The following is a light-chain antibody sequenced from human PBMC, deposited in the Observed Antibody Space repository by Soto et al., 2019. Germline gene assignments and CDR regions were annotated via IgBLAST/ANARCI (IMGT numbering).Light chain of an antibody. J-gene: IGKJ1*01. Sequence: AIQMTQSPSSLSASVGDRVTITCRASQGIRNDLGWYQQKPGEAPKLLIYAASSLHSGVPSRFSGSGSGTDFTLTIRSLQPADFATYYCLQHYTSPWTFGQGTKVEIK. V-gene: IGKV1-6*01. CDR2: AAS. CDR3: LQHYTSPWT. CDR1: QGIRND.